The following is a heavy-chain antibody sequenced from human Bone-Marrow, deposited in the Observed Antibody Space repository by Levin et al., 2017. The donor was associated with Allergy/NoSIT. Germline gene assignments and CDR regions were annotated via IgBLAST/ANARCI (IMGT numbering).Heavy chain of an antibody. Sequence: SCVGSGFTFSNYGLHWVRQAPGKGLEWVADISFDGGDVDYADSVKGRFTISRDNSERTLYLQMDSLRPEDTAIYYCAKGMGMGWLLGAFDIWGQGTMVTVSS. V-gene: IGHV3-30*18. CDR1: GFTFSNYG. CDR2: ISFDGGDV. CDR3: AKGMGMGWLLGAFDI. J-gene: IGHJ3*02. D-gene: IGHD3-22*01.